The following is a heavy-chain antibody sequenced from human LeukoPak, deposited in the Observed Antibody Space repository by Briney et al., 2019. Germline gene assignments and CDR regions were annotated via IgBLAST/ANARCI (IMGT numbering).Heavy chain of an antibody. J-gene: IGHJ4*02. CDR3: ARDISSGWYDYFDY. V-gene: IGHV4-4*07. Sequence: SETLSLTCTVSGGSISSYYWSWIRQPAGKGLEWIGRIYTSGSTNYNPSLKSRVTMSVDTSKNQFSLKLSSVTAADTAVYYCARDISSGWYDYFDYWGQGTLVTVSS. CDR1: GGSISSYY. CDR2: IYTSGST. D-gene: IGHD6-19*01.